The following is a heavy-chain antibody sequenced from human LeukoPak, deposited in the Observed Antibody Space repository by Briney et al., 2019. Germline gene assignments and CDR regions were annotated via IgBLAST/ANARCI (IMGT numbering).Heavy chain of an antibody. J-gene: IGHJ5*02. CDR3: ARGRGTIFGVVIKSGFDP. V-gene: IGHV4-59*11. D-gene: IGHD3-3*01. CDR2: ISYTGST. CDR1: GGSFTTHY. Sequence: PSETLSLTCTVSGGSFTTHYWSWIRQPPGRGLEWIGYISYTGSTNYNPSLKSRVTISVDTSKNQFSLKLSSVTAADTAVYYCARGRGTIFGVVIKSGFDPWGQGTLVTVSS.